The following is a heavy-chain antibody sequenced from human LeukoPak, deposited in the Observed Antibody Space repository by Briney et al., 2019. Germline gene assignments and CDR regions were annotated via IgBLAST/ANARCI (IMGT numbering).Heavy chain of an antibody. CDR1: GGSISSYY. V-gene: IGHV4-4*07. CDR2: IYTSGST. D-gene: IGHD3-3*01. CDR3: ASNYDFWGVNYFDY. J-gene: IGHJ4*02. Sequence: SSETLSLTCTVSGGSISSYYWSWIRQPAGKGLEWIGRIYTSGSTNYNPSLKSRVTMSVDTSKNQFSLKLSSVTAADTAVYYCASNYDFWGVNYFDYWGQGTLVTVSS.